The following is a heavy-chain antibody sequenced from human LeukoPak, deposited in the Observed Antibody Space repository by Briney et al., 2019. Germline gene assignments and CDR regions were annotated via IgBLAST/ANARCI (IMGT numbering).Heavy chain of an antibody. CDR2: IIPIFGTA. CDR1: GYTFTSYG. D-gene: IGHD1-1*01. Sequence: GASVKVSCKASGYTFTSYGISWVRQAPGQGLEWMGGIIPIFGTANYAQKFQGRVTMTRDTSTSTVYMELSSLRSEDTAVYYCARESERSYFDYWGQGTLVTVSS. J-gene: IGHJ4*02. V-gene: IGHV1-69*05. CDR3: ARESERSYFDY.